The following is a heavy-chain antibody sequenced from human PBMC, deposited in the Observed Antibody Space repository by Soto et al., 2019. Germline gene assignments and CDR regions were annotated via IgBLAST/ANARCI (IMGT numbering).Heavy chain of an antibody. Sequence: ASVKVSCKASGYTFTSYYMHWVRQAPGQGLEWMGIINPSGGSTSYAQKFQGRVTMTRDTSTSTVYMELSSLRSEDTAVYYSARAISGITIFGVVLPQLTPPTNWFDPWGRGILVTVYS. D-gene: IGHD3-3*01. J-gene: IGHJ5*02. V-gene: IGHV1-46*01. CDR1: GYTFTSYY. CDR3: ARAISGITIFGVVLPQLTPPTNWFDP. CDR2: INPSGGST.